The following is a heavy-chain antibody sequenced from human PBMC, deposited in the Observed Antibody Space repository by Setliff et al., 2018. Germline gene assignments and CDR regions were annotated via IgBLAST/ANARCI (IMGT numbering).Heavy chain of an antibody. Sequence: GGSLRLSCAASGVTVSDAWMGWVRQTPGKGLDWVGRIKSKSDGGTTDYTAPVRGRFTISRDDSKNTLYLQMNSLRTEDAAVYSCARSPGNTNVLFPWGQGTLVTVSS. CDR1: GVTVSDAW. V-gene: IGHV3-15*01. J-gene: IGHJ5*02. CDR2: IKSKSDGGTT. CDR3: ARSPGNTNVLFP. D-gene: IGHD3-16*01.